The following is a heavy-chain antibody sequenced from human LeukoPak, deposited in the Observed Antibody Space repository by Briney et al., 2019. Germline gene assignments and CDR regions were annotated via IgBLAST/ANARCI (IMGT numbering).Heavy chain of an antibody. CDR2: ISSSGGGSP. CDR3: AKGRLFSSGWSTGFDY. V-gene: IGHV3-23*01. D-gene: IGHD6-19*01. J-gene: IGHJ4*02. Sequence: GGSLRLSCAASGFTFSSYNMNWVRQAPGKGLEWVSSISSSGGGSPYYANSVKGRFTISRDNSKNTLWLQMNSLRAEDTAVYYCAKGRLFSSGWSTGFDYWGQGTLVTVSS. CDR1: GFTFSSYN.